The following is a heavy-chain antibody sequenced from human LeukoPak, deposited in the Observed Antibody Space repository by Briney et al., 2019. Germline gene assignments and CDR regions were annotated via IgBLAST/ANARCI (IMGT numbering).Heavy chain of an antibody. D-gene: IGHD1-26*01. J-gene: IGHJ3*02. CDR2: ISYNGDST. CDR3: VSDRETQEQI. Sequence: GGSLRLSCSGSGFTLSRHNMHWVRQAPGKGLEYVSAISYNGDSTYYVDSVKGRFTISRDNSKNTLDLQMSSLRPEDTAVYYCVSDRETQEQIWGPGTLVTVSS. V-gene: IGHV3-64D*09. CDR1: GFTLSRHN.